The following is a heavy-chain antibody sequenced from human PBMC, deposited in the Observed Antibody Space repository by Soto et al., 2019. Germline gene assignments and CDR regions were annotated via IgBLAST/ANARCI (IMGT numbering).Heavy chain of an antibody. V-gene: IGHV1-69*01. Sequence: QVQLVQSGAEVKKPGSSVKVSCKASGGTFSSYAISWVRQAPGQGLEWMGGIIPIFGTANYAQKFRGRVTITADESTSTAYMELSSLRSEDTAVYYCARDSIVVVVAATRDYYYYGMDVWGQGTTVTVSS. CDR3: ARDSIVVVVAATRDYYYYGMDV. CDR2: IIPIFGTA. J-gene: IGHJ6*02. D-gene: IGHD2-15*01. CDR1: GGTFSSYA.